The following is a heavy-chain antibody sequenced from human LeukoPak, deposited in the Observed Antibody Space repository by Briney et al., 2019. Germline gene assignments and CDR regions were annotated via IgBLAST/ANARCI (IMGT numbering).Heavy chain of an antibody. Sequence: GGSLRLSCAPSGFTFSSYWVSWVRQAPGKGLEWVANIKHDGSEKDYVDSVKGRFTISRDNAKNSLYLQMNSLRAEDTAVYYCVRGGAFASFFDYWGQVTLVTVSS. V-gene: IGHV3-7*03. CDR3: VRGGAFASFFDY. CDR1: GFTFSSYW. J-gene: IGHJ4*02. D-gene: IGHD3-3*02. CDR2: IKHDGSEK.